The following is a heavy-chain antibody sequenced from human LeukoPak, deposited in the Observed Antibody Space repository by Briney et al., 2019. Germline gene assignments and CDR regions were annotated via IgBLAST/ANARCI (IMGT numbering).Heavy chain of an antibody. CDR2: MYHSGST. J-gene: IGHJ4*02. CDR1: GGSLSSGGYS. D-gene: IGHD3-16*01. Sequence: SETLSLTCAVSGGSLSSGGYSWSWVRQPPGKGLEWIGYMYHSGSTYYNPSLKSRVTISVDRSKNQFSLKLSSVTAADTAVYYCASRRSDEYYFDYWGQGTLVTVSS. V-gene: IGHV4-30-2*01. CDR3: ASRRSDEYYFDY.